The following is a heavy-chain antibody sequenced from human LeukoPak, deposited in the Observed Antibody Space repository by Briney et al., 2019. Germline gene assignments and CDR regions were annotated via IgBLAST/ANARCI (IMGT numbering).Heavy chain of an antibody. J-gene: IGHJ4*02. V-gene: IGHV3-30-3*01. CDR3: ARYRDVGSFDY. CDR2: ISYDGSNK. D-gene: IGHD1-14*01. Sequence: GRSLRLSCAASGFTFGSYAMHWVRQAPGKGLEWVAVISYDGSNKYYADSVKGRFTISRDNSKNTLYLQMNSLRAEDTAVYYCARYRDVGSFDYWGQGTLVTVSS. CDR1: GFTFGSYA.